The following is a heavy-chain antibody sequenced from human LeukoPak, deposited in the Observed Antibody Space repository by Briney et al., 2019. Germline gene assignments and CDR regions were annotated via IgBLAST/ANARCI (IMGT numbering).Heavy chain of an antibody. CDR2: INTHNGAT. CDR3: ARDPIGGLRKGFDI. J-gene: IGHJ4*02. D-gene: IGHD1-26*01. CDR1: GYTFTSYG. V-gene: IGHV1-18*01. Sequence: GASVKVSCKASGYTFTSYGISWVRQAPGQGLEWMGWINTHNGATNYAQHFQGRVTMTTDTAVTTAYMDLDGLISDDAAVYFCARDPIGGLRKGFDIWGQGTLVTVSS.